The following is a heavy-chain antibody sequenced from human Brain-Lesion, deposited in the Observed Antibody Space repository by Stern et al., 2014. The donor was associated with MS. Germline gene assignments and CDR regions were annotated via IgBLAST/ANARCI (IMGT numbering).Heavy chain of an antibody. CDR3: ARLTGVVDY. D-gene: IGHD7-27*01. CDR1: GGSISRSTYY. Sequence: QVQLQESGSGLVKPSETLSLTCTVSGGSISRSTYYWGWIRQPPGEGLEWIGSMYYSGRTFYNPSVKSRVTISVDTSKNQFSLRLSSVTAADTAVYYCARLTGVVDYWGQGTLVTVSS. V-gene: IGHV4-39*01. CDR2: MYYSGRT. J-gene: IGHJ4*02.